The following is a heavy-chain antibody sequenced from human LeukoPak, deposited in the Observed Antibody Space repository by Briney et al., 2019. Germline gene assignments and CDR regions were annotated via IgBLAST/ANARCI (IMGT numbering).Heavy chain of an antibody. Sequence: SETLSLTCTVSGGSISSYYWSWIRQPPGKGLEWIGYIYYSGSTNYNPSLKSRVTISVDTSKNQFSLKLSSVTAADTAVYYCARHGGARGYSYGYHFDYWGQGTLVTVSS. CDR3: ARHGGARGYSYGYHFDY. CDR1: GGSISSYY. CDR2: IYYSGST. D-gene: IGHD5-18*01. V-gene: IGHV4-59*08. J-gene: IGHJ4*02.